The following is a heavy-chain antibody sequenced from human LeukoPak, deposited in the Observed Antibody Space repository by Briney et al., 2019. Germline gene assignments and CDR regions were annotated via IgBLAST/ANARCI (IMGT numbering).Heavy chain of an antibody. J-gene: IGHJ4*02. V-gene: IGHV3-23*01. Sequence: GGSLRLSCAASGFTFSSYAMSWARQAPGKGLEWVLGISGGGGSTNYADSVRGRFTISRDNSKNTLYLQMDSLRAEDTAIYYCAKDRLTGTPYYFDYWGQGTLVTVSS. CDR2: ISGGGGST. D-gene: IGHD1-20*01. CDR1: GFTFSSYA. CDR3: AKDRLTGTPYYFDY.